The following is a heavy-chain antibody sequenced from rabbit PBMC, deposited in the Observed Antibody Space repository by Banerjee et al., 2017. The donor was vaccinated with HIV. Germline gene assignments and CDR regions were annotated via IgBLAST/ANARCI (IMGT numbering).Heavy chain of an antibody. J-gene: IGHJ4*01. V-gene: IGHV1S40*01. CDR2: INTISGDT. D-gene: IGHD3-3*01. CDR1: GFSFSSDYD. Sequence: SGFSFSSDYDVCWVRQAPGKGLEWIACINTISGDTVYATWAKGRFTISKASWTTVTLQMTSLTAADTATYFCARSVGIVYAYFKLWGPGTLVTVS. CDR3: ARSVGIVYAYFKL.